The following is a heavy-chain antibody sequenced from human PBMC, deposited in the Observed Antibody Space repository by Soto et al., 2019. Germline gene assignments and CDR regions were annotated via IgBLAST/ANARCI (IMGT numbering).Heavy chain of an antibody. CDR3: ARGPRAAAGTGYFQH. J-gene: IGHJ1*01. CDR2: IASDGFNK. V-gene: IGHV3-30-3*01. CDR1: GFTFSSYA. Sequence: QVQLVESGGGVVQPGRSLRLSCAAAGFTFSSYALHWVRQAPGRGLEWVAVIASDGFNKYYADSVKGRFTISRDNSKNTLYLQMISLRREDTAVYYCARGPRAAAGTGYFQHWGQGTLVTVSS. D-gene: IGHD6-25*01.